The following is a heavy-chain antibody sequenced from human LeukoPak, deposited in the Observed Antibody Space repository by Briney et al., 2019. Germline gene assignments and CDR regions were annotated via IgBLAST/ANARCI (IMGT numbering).Heavy chain of an antibody. V-gene: IGHV4-39*01. CDR2: IYYSGST. J-gene: IGHJ4*02. CDR3: ARQPLEEEYYYDSSGYYFDY. CDR1: GGSISSSSYY. D-gene: IGHD3-22*01. Sequence: SETLSLTCTVSGGSISSSSYYWGWIRQPPGKGLEWIGSIYYSGSTYYNPSLKSRVTISVDTSKNQFSLKLSSVTAADTAVYCCARQPLEEEYYYDSSGYYFDYWGQGTLVTVSS.